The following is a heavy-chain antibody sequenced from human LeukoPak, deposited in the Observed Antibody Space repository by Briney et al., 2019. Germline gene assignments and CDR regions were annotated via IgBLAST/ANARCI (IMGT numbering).Heavy chain of an antibody. J-gene: IGHJ6*02. Sequence: SETLSLTCTVSGGSISSSSYYWGWIRQPPGKGLEWIGSIYYSGSTYYNPSLKSRVTISVDTSKNQFSLKLSSVTAADTAVYYCARESGSGSYLPYYYGMDVWGQGTTVTVSS. D-gene: IGHD3-10*01. CDR2: IYYSGST. CDR3: ARESGSGSYLPYYYGMDV. V-gene: IGHV4-39*07. CDR1: GGSISSSSYY.